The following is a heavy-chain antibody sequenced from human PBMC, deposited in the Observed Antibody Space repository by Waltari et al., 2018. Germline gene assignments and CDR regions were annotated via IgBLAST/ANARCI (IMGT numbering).Heavy chain of an antibody. V-gene: IGHV3-48*01. CDR3: ARELVVVAATLDY. CDR2: IKISSRTI. D-gene: IGHD2-15*01. CDR1: GFTFSSYS. J-gene: IGHJ4*02. Sequence: EVQLVESGGGWVQPGGSLRLSCAASGFTFSSYSMNWVRQAPGKGLEWVSYIKISSRTIYYADSVKCRFTISRDNAKNSLYLQMDSLRAEDTAVYYCARELVVVAATLDYWGQGTLVTVSS.